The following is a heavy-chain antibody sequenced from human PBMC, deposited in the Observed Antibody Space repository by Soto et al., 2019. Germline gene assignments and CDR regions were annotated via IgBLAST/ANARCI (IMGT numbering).Heavy chain of an antibody. CDR2: IYNSGST. Sequence: TLNPDSTVSGDPNSRGDNYWRWVRQHPGKGLEWIGYIYNSGSTFLNTSLKSRITISVDTSKNQFSLKLSSVTAADTAVYYCARDRLAGGSIDFRGQGTLVSLSS. CDR1: GDPNSRGDNY. CDR3: ARDRLAGGSIDF. V-gene: IGHV4-31*03. J-gene: IGHJ4*02. D-gene: IGHD5-12*01.